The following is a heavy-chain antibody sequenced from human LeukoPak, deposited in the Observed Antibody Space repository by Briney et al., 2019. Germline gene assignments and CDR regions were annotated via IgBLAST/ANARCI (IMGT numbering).Heavy chain of an antibody. J-gene: IGHJ4*02. CDR3: ARDHRDYDFWSGIDY. V-gene: IGHV3-20*04. CDR2: INWNGGST. CDR1: GFTFDDYG. Sequence: PGGSLRLSCAASGFTFDDYGMSWVRQAPGKGLEWVSGINWNGGSTGYADSVKGRFTISRDNAKNSLYLQMNSLRAEDTAVYYCARDHRDYDFWSGIDYWGQGTLVTVSS. D-gene: IGHD3-3*01.